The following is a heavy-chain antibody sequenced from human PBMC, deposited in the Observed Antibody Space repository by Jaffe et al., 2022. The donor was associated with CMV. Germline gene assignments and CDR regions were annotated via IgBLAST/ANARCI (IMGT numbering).Heavy chain of an antibody. CDR2: IYHSGST. CDR1: GGSISSSNW. D-gene: IGHD6-6*01. J-gene: IGHJ3*02. CDR3: ARGPFASAGSSSSGFMHDAFDI. Sequence: QVQLQESGPGLVKPSGTLSLTCAVSGGSISSSNWWSWVRQPPGKGLEWIGEIYHSGSTNYNPSLKSRVTISVDKSKNQFSLKLSSVTAADTAVYYCARGPFASAGSSSSGFMHDAFDIWGQGTMVTVSS. V-gene: IGHV4-4*02.